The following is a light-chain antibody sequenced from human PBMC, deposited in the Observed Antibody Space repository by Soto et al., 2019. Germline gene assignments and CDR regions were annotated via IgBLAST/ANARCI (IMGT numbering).Light chain of an antibody. CDR1: QSVNNY. V-gene: IGKV3-15*01. CDR3: QQYQDWPKT. CDR2: GAS. Sequence: ETVMTQSPATLSVPPGEGAVLSCRASQSVNNYVAWYQLRPGQAPRVLIYGASTRASGVPTRFSGSGSGTEFTLTIDSLQSEDSAVYYCQQYQDWPKTFGQGTKVEI. J-gene: IGKJ1*01.